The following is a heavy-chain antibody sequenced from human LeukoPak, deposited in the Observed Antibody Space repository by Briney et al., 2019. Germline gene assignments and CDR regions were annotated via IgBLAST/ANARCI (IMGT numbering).Heavy chain of an antibody. Sequence: GGSLRLSCAASGFTFSRYWMSWVRQAPGKGLEWVANIKEDGSVKYYVDSVKGRFTISRDNAKNSLYLQVNSLRAEDTAVYYCARIGYSSSSLDYWGQGTVVTVSS. J-gene: IGHJ4*02. D-gene: IGHD2-2*01. V-gene: IGHV3-7*01. CDR3: ARIGYSSSSLDY. CDR2: IKEDGSVK. CDR1: GFTFSRYW.